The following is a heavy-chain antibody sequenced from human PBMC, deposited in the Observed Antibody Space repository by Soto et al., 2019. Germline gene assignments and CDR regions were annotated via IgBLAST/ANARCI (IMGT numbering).Heavy chain of an antibody. V-gene: IGHV3-11*01. D-gene: IGHD1-1*01. J-gene: IGHJ4*02. CDR3: ARDRNAAGSDY. Sequence: QVQLVESGGGLVKPGGSLRLSCAASGFTFSDFYMSWIRQAPGKGLEWISYISSGSTNIFYADSVKGRFTVSRDNAKNSVYLQMDRLRAEDTAVYYCARDRNAAGSDYWGQGILVTVSS. CDR1: GFTFSDFY. CDR2: ISSGSTNI.